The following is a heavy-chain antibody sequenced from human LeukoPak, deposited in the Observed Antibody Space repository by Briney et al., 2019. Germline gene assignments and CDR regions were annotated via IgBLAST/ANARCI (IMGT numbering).Heavy chain of an antibody. CDR1: GFTFSSYS. J-gene: IGHJ4*02. CDR2: ISSSSSYI. Sequence: GGSLRLSCAASGFTFSSYSMNWVRQAPGKGLEWVSSISSSSSYIYHADSVKGRFTISRDNAKNSLYLQMNSLRAEDTAVYYCARAIVATINPFDYWGQGTLVTVSS. CDR3: ARAIVATINPFDY. D-gene: IGHD5-12*01. V-gene: IGHV3-21*01.